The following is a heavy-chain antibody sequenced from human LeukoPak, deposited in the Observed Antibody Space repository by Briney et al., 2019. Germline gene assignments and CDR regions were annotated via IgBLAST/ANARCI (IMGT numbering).Heavy chain of an antibody. V-gene: IGHV1-24*01. D-gene: IGHD5-12*01. CDR1: GYTLTELS. CDR2: FDPEDGET. J-gene: IGHJ4*02. CDR3: ATALSGYDLGTDY. Sequence: GASEKVFCKVSGYTLTELSMHWVRQAPGKGLEWMGGFDPEDGETIYAQKFQGRVTMTEDTSTDTAYMELSSLRSEDTAVYYCATALSGYDLGTDYWGQGTLVTVSS.